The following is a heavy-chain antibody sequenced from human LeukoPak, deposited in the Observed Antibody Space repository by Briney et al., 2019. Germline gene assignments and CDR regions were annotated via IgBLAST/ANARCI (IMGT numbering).Heavy chain of an antibody. CDR1: GFTFSSYG. Sequence: PGRSLRLSCAASGFTFSSYGMHWVRQAPGKGLEWVAVIWYDGSNKYYADSVKGRFTISRDNSKNTLYLQMNSLRAEDTAVYYCARDGRSYGHVDYWGQGTLVTVSS. V-gene: IGHV3-33*01. D-gene: IGHD3-10*01. CDR2: IWYDGSNK. CDR3: ARDGRSYGHVDY. J-gene: IGHJ4*02.